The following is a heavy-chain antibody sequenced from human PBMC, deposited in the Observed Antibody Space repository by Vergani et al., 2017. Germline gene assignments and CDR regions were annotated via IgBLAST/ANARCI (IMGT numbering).Heavy chain of an antibody. CDR3: AHSRGWYVEFDY. V-gene: IGHV2-5*08. J-gene: IGHJ4*02. CDR1: GFSLSNARMG. D-gene: IGHD6-19*01. Sequence: QVTLKESGPVLVKPTETLTLTCTVSGFSLSNARMGVSWIRQPPGKALEWLAHIYWDDDKRYSPSLKSRLTITKDTSKNQVVLTMTNMDPVDTATYYCAHSRGWYVEFDYWGQGTLVTVSS. CDR2: IYWDDDK.